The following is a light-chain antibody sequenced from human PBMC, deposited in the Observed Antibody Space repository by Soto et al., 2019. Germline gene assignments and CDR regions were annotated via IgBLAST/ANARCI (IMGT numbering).Light chain of an antibody. CDR1: SGSVSTSYY. Sequence: QTVVTQEPSVSVSPGGTVTLTCGLSSGSVSTSYYPSWYQQIPGQAPRTLIYSTNTRSSGVPDRFSGSILGNRAALTIAGAQADDESDYYCVLYMGSGIWVFGGGTKLTVL. CDR3: VLYMGSGIWV. V-gene: IGLV8-61*01. CDR2: STN. J-gene: IGLJ3*02.